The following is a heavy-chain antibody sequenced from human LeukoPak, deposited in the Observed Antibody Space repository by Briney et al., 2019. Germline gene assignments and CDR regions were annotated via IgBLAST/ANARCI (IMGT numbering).Heavy chain of an antibody. D-gene: IGHD5-24*01. Sequence: RSSETLSLTCTVSGGSISSYYWSWIRQPPGKGLEWIGYIYYSGSTNYNPSLKSRVTISVDTSKNQFSLKLSSVTAADTAVYYCARGVITNARGAFDYWGQGTLVTVSS. CDR3: ARGVITNARGAFDY. V-gene: IGHV4-59*01. CDR2: IYYSGST. J-gene: IGHJ4*02. CDR1: GGSISSYY.